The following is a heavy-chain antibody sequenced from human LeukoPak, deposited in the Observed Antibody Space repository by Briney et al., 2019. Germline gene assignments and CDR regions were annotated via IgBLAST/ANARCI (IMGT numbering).Heavy chain of an antibody. Sequence: GGSLRLSCAASGFTFSSYAMSWVRQAPGKGLEWVTTISGGGDKQYADHVKGRFTVSRDDSKNTLYLQMNSLRAEDTALYYCAKDVNSSGYYLGFDYWSQGTLVTVSS. CDR3: AKDVNSSGYYLGFDY. J-gene: IGHJ4*02. V-gene: IGHV3-23*01. D-gene: IGHD3-22*01. CDR1: GFTFSSYA. CDR2: ISGGGDK.